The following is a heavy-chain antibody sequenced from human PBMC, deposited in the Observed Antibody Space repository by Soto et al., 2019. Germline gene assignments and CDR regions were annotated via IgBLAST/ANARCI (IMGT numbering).Heavy chain of an antibody. CDR3: AKDLRPDGRYDLDY. D-gene: IGHD6-19*01. CDR1: GFTFRTYA. CDR2: IVGDASSI. Sequence: HPGGSLRLSCAAYGFTFRTYAMNWVRQAPGKGLEWVAVIVGDASSIDYADSVKGRFTISRDNSKNIMYLQMTSLKVEDTATYFCAKDLRPDGRYDLDYWGQGTQVTVS. J-gene: IGHJ4*02. V-gene: IGHV3-23*03.